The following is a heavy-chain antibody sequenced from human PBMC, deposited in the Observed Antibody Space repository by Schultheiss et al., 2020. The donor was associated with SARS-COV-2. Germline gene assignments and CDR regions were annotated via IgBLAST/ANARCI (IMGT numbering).Heavy chain of an antibody. CDR3: ARMRGYVDIVATPAYYMDV. J-gene: IGHJ6*03. V-gene: IGHV3-69-1*01. CDR1: EFTFSDYY. D-gene: IGHD5-12*01. Sequence: GESLKISCAASEFTFSDYYINWVRQAPGKGLEWVSSITSSSTIYYADSVKGRFTISRDNAKNSLYLQMNSLRAEDTAVYYCARMRGYVDIVATPAYYMDVWGKGTTVTVSS. CDR2: ITSSSTI.